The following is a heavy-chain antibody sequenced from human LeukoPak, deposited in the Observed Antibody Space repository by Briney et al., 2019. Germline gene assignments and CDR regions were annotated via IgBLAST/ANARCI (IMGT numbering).Heavy chain of an antibody. CDR2: IGTAGDT. V-gene: IGHV3-13*01. J-gene: IGHJ4*02. Sequence: PGGSLRLSCAASGFTFSSYDMHWVRQATGKGLEWVSAIGTAGDTYYPGSVKGRFTISRENAKNSLYLQMNSLRAEDTAVYYCARDFGVGATSQGFGYWGQGTLVTVSS. D-gene: IGHD1-26*01. CDR3: ARDFGVGATSQGFGY. CDR1: GFTFSSYD.